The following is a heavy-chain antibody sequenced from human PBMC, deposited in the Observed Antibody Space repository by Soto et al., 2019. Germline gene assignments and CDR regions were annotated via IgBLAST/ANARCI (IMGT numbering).Heavy chain of an antibody. CDR3: ARFSDILPSFDY. D-gene: IGHD2-21*02. CDR1: GGSISSYY. Sequence: SETLSLTCTVSGGSISSYYWNWIRQPPGKGLEWIGYMYYSGSSGSTNYNPSLKSRVTISVDTSKHQFSLKLSSVTAADTAVYYCARFSDILPSFDYWGQGTLVTVSS. CDR2: MYYSGSSGST. J-gene: IGHJ4*02. V-gene: IGHV4-59*01.